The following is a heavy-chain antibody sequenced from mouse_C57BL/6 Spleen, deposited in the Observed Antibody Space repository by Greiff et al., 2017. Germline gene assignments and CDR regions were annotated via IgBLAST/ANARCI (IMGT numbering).Heavy chain of an antibody. CDR1: GYAFTNYL. V-gene: IGHV1-54*01. D-gene: IGHD2-4*01. CDR2: INPGSGGT. CDR3: ARSGYDYDRYFDV. J-gene: IGHJ1*03. Sequence: VQLQQSGAELVRPGTSVKVSCKASGYAFTNYLIEWVKQRPGQGLEWIGVINPGSGGTNYNEKFKGKATLTADKSSSTAYMQLSSLTSEDSAVYFCARSGYDYDRYFDVRGTGTTVTVSS.